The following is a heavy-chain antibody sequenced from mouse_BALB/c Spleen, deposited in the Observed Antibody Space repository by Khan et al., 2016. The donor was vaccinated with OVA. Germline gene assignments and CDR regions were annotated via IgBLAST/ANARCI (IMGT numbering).Heavy chain of an antibody. CDR1: GYSLTSNYA. CDR2: INYSGST. J-gene: IGHJ3*01. CDR3: ARGRAY. Sequence: EVQLQESGPGLVKPSQSLSLTCTVTGYSLTSNYAWNWIRQFPGNKLEWMGYINYSGSTSYTPSLKSRISITRDTSKNPFFLQLNSVTTEDTATDFCARGRAYWGQGTLVTVSA. D-gene: IGHD3-3*01. V-gene: IGHV3-2*02.